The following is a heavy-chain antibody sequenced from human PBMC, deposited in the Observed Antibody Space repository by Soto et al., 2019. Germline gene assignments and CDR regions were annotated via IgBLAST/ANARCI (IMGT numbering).Heavy chain of an antibody. J-gene: IGHJ5*02. Sequence: QVQLVESGGDVVQPGRSLRLSCTASGFTFSTYTMHWVRQSPGKGLEWLAFISDDGDNRYYAESVRGRFTISRDNSKNTLYLQLASLRPEDTAVFYCARDGPIAAAGNNWFEPWGQGTLVTVSS. CDR3: ARDGPIAAAGNNWFEP. CDR2: ISDDGDNR. CDR1: GFTFSTYT. D-gene: IGHD6-13*01. V-gene: IGHV3-30-3*01.